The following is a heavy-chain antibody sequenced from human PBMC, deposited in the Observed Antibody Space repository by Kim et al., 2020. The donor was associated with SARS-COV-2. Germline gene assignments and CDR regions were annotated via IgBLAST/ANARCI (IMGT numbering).Heavy chain of an antibody. Sequence: GGSLRLSCAASGFTVSSNYMSWVRQAPGKGLEWGSVIYSGGSTYYADSVKGRFTISRDNSKNTLYLQMNSLRAEDTAVYYCHSDYENDAFDIWGQGTMVTVSS. CDR1: GFTVSSNY. J-gene: IGHJ3*02. CDR3: HSDYENDAFDI. CDR2: IYSGGST. V-gene: IGHV3-53*01. D-gene: IGHD4-4*01.